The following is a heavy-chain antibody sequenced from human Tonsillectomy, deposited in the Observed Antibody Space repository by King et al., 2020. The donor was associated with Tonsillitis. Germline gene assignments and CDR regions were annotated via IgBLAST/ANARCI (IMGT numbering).Heavy chain of an antibody. J-gene: IGHJ4*02. D-gene: IGHD3-22*01. Sequence: VQLVESGAEVTKPGASVKVSCKASGYTFTSYYMHWVRQAPGQGLEWMGIINPSAGSTSYAQKFQGRATMTRDTSTSTVYMELSSLTSEDTAVYYCARGQYYYDSSGYYALYFDYWGQGTLITVSS. V-gene: IGHV1-46*01. CDR3: ARGQYYYDSSGYYALYFDY. CDR2: INPSAGST. CDR1: GYTFTSYY.